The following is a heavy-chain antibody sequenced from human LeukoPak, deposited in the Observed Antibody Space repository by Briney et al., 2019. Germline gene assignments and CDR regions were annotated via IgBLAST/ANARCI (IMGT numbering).Heavy chain of an antibody. CDR2: INHSGST. V-gene: IGHV4-34*01. CDR3: ARRSLYYYGSGSYSDY. Sequence: PSETLSLTCAVYGGSFSGYYWSWIRQPPGKGLEWIGEINHSGSTNYNPSLKSRVTISVDTSKNQFSLKLSSVTAADTAVYYCARRSLYYYGSGSYSDYWGQGTLVTVSS. CDR1: GGSFSGYY. J-gene: IGHJ4*02. D-gene: IGHD3-10*01.